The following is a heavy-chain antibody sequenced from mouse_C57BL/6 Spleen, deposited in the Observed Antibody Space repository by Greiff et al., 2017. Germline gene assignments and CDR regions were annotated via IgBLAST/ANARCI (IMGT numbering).Heavy chain of an antibody. Sequence: QVQLQQPGAELVMPGASVTLSCKASGYTFTSYRMHWVKQRPGQGLEWIGGIYPFGSYTNYNQKFKGKSTLTVDKSSSTAYMQLNSLTSEDSAVYYCARNSGRSYDYFDYWGQGTTLTVSS. J-gene: IGHJ2*01. CDR3: ARNSGRSYDYFDY. CDR1: GYTFTSYR. V-gene: IGHV1-69*01. D-gene: IGHD1-1*01. CDR2: IYPFGSYT.